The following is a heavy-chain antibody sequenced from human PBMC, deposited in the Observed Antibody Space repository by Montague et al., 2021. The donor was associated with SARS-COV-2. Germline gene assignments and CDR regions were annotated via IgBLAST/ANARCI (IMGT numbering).Heavy chain of an antibody. CDR3: AHSLLFSSLGGFDS. CDR2: IFWNDDK. CDR1: GFSLISDGVG. Sequence: PVLVKPTQSLTLTCTFSGFSLISDGVGVGWIRQPPGKALEWLALIFWNDDKRYNSSLKNRLTVTKDTSKNQVVLTMTSMDPLDTGTYYCAHSLLFSSLGGFDSWGQGTLVTVAS. V-gene: IGHV2-5*01. J-gene: IGHJ4*02. D-gene: IGHD7-27*01.